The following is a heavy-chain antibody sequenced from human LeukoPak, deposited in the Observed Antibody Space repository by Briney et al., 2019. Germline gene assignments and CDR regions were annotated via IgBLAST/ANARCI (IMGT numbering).Heavy chain of an antibody. V-gene: IGHV4-34*01. J-gene: IGHJ4*02. CDR2: INHSGST. D-gene: IGHD3-16*01. Sequence: SETLSLTCAVYGGSFSGYYWSWIRQPPGKGLEWIGEINHSGSTNYNPSIKSRVTISVDTSKNQFSLKLSSVTAADTAVYYCARGDDPWGYFDYWGQGTLVTVSS. CDR3: ARGDDPWGYFDY. CDR1: GGSFSGYY.